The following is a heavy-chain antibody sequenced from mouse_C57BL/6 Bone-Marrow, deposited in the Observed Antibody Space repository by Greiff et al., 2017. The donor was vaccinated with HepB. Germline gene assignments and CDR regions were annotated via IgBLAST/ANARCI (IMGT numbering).Heavy chain of an antibody. J-gene: IGHJ4*01. CDR1: GYSFTSYW. Sequence: QVQLQQPGAELVKPGASVKLSCKASGYSFTSYWMHWVKQRPGRGLEWIGRIDPNSGGTKYNEKFKSKATLTVDKPSSTAYMQLSSLTSEDSAVYYCARAAQARYYYAMDYWGQGTSVTVSS. CDR3: ARAAQARYYYAMDY. D-gene: IGHD3-2*02. CDR2: IDPNSGGT. V-gene: IGHV1-72*01.